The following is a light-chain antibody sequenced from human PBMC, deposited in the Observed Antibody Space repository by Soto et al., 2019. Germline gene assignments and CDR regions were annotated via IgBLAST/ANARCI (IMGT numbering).Light chain of an antibody. CDR3: QQSYSTPLT. V-gene: IGKV1-39*01. J-gene: IGKJ4*01. CDR2: AAS. CDR1: QTISSW. Sequence: TQSPGTLSLSPGERATLSCRASQTISSWLAWYQQKPGKAPKLLIYAASSLQSGVPSRFSGSGSGTDFTLTISSLQPEDFATYYCQQSYSTPLTFGGGTKVDIK.